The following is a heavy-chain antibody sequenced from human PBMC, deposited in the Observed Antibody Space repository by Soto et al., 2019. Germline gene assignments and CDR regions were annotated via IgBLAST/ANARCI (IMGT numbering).Heavy chain of an antibody. D-gene: IGHD3-10*01. CDR2: IYPGDSDI. Sequence: GESLKISCKGSTYSFTSYWIAWVRQLPGKGLEWMGIIYPGDSDIRYSPSFQGQVTISADKSISTAYLQWSSLKASDTAMYYCASGSTVYFDYWGQGTPVTVSS. J-gene: IGHJ4*02. CDR1: TYSFTSYW. CDR3: ASGSTVYFDY. V-gene: IGHV5-51*01.